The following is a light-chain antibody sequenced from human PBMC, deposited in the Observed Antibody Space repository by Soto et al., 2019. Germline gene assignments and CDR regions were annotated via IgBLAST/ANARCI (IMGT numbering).Light chain of an antibody. V-gene: IGKV1-5*01. J-gene: IGKJ1*01. Sequence: IQMTQSPSTLSASVGDRVTITFRASQSVSNWLAWYQQKPGKAPNLLIYDVSSLESGVPSRFSGSGSGTEFILTISSLQPDDFATYYCQQYDSYSWTFGQGTKVDIK. CDR1: QSVSNW. CDR3: QQYDSYSWT. CDR2: DVS.